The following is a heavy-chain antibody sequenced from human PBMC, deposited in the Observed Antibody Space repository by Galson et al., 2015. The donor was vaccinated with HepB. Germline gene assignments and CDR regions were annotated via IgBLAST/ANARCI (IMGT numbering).Heavy chain of an antibody. Sequence: SETLSLTCTVSGGSISSYYWSWIRQPAGKGLEWIGRIYTSGSTNYNPSLKSRVTMSVDTSKNQFSLKLSSVTAADTAVYYCARDVGYDFWSGSYEYYFDYWGQGTLVTVSS. V-gene: IGHV4-4*07. D-gene: IGHD3-3*01. CDR3: ARDVGYDFWSGSYEYYFDY. CDR1: GGSISSYY. J-gene: IGHJ4*02. CDR2: IYTSGST.